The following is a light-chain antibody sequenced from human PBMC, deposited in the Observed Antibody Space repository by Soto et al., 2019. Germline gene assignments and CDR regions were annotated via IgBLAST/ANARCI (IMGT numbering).Light chain of an antibody. V-gene: IGKV3-20*01. CDR2: CAS. J-gene: IGKJ1*01. CDR1: QRVXTNN. Sequence: TQSPAALSVSPGERATLPCRASQRVXTNNLAWYQQRPGQAPSLRXACASRRATGCPDRFSGSGSATDFTLTISRVEPEDLEVYYCQQYDSTVWTFGQGTKVDIK. CDR3: QQYDSTVWT.